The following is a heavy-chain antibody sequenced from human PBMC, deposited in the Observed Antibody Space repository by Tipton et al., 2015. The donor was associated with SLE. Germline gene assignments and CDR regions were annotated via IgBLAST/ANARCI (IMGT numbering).Heavy chain of an antibody. CDR2: INHSGST. D-gene: IGHD1-26*01. CDR1: GGSFSGYY. Sequence: TLSLTCAVYGGSFSGYYWSWIRQPPGKGLEWIGEINHSGSTNYNPSLKSRVTISMDTSKNQLSLKLSSVTAADTAVYYCARHEWLVGATKENYFDYWGQGTLVTVSS. J-gene: IGHJ4*02. CDR3: ARHEWLVGATKENYFDY. V-gene: IGHV4-34*01.